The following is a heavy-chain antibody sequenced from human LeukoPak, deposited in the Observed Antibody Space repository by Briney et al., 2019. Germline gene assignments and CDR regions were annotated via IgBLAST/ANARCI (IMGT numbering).Heavy chain of an antibody. Sequence: ASVKVSCKASGYTFTSYDINWVRQATGQGLEWMGWMNPNTGNTGYVQKFQGRVTMTRSTSISTAYMELSSLRSEDTAMYYCARDLWDGDYDVYFDYWGQGTLVTVSS. J-gene: IGHJ4*02. CDR2: MNPNTGNT. V-gene: IGHV1-8*01. CDR1: GYTFTSYD. CDR3: ARDLWDGDYDVYFDY. D-gene: IGHD4-17*01.